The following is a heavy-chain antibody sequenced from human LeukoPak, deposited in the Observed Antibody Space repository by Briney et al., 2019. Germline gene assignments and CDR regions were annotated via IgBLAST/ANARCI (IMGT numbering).Heavy chain of an antibody. Sequence: GGSLRLSCAASGFTFSSYWMSWVRQAPGKGLEWVANIKQDGSEKYYVDSVKGRFTISRDNAKNSLYLQMNSLRAEDTAVYYCAGDKIVGATQFDYWGQGTLVTVSS. CDR3: AGDKIVGATQFDY. D-gene: IGHD1-26*01. J-gene: IGHJ4*02. CDR1: GFTFSSYW. V-gene: IGHV3-7*01. CDR2: IKQDGSEK.